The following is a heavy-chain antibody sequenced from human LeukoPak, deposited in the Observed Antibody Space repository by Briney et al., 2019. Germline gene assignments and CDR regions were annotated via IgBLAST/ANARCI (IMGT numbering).Heavy chain of an antibody. D-gene: IGHD2-2*02. CDR3: ATPPTIHGY. CDR2: INGDGSST. J-gene: IGHJ4*02. CDR1: GFTFSSYW. V-gene: IGHV3-74*01. Sequence: GGPLRLSCAASGFTFSSYWMHWVRQAPGKGLVWVSRINGDGSSTSYADSVKGRSTISRDNARNTLYLQMNSLRAEDTAVYYCATPPTIHGYWGQGTLVTVSS.